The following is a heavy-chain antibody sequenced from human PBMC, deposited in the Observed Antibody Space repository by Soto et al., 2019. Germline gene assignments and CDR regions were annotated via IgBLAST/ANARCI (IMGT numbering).Heavy chain of an antibody. Sequence: EVQLVESGEGLVKPGGSLRLSCAASGFTFSSYSMNWCRQAPGKGLEWCSSISSSSSYIYYADSVKGRFTISRDNANNSLYLQMNSLRAEDTAVYYCARYLGSGYENYYYYYYMDVWGKGTTVTVSS. V-gene: IGHV3-21*01. CDR3: ARYLGSGYENYYYYYYMDV. CDR2: ISSSSSYI. D-gene: IGHD5-12*01. CDR1: GFTFSSYS. J-gene: IGHJ6*03.